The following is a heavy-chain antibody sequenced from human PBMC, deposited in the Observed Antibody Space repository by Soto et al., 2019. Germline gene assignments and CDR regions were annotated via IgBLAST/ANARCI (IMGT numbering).Heavy chain of an antibody. CDR3: ARGEPHWDPTRYFDL. J-gene: IGHJ2*01. V-gene: IGHV4-4*07. CDR2: IYSSGST. D-gene: IGHD7-27*01. Sequence: QVQLQESGPGLVKPSGTLSLTCAVSGGSITGYYWNWIRQPAGKGLEWIGRIYSSGSTNHNPSLKTRVSLSVGTSKSQISLKLTSLTAADTAVYYCARGEPHWDPTRYFDLWGRGSLVTVSS. CDR1: GGSITGYY.